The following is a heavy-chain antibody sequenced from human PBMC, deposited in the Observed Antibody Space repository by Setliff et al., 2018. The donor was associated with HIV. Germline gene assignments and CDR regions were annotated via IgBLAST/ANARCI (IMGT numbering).Heavy chain of an antibody. CDR1: GGSISSGAYY. CDR2: IYYSGST. D-gene: IGHD2-21*02. CDR3: ARENGDSSTASGYDAFDV. Sequence: SETLSLTCTVSGGSISSGAYYWSWIRQHPGKGLEWIGYIYYSGSTYYNPSLKSRVTISIDTSQNRFSLKMSSVTAADTAKYYCARENGDSSTASGYDAFDVWGQGTMVTVSS. J-gene: IGHJ3*01. V-gene: IGHV4-31*03.